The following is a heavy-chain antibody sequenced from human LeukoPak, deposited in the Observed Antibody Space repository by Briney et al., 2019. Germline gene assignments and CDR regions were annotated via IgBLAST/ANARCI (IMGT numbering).Heavy chain of an antibody. J-gene: IGHJ3*02. CDR1: GFTFDDYG. V-gene: IGHV3-30*03. Sequence: GGSLRLSCAASGFTFDDYGMSWVRQAPGKGLEWVAVISYDGSNKYYADSVKGRSTISRDNSKNTLYLQVNSLRPEDTAVYYCGRDTVGYGGAFDIWGQGTMVTVSS. CDR3: GRDTVGYGGAFDI. D-gene: IGHD5-18*01. CDR2: ISYDGSNK.